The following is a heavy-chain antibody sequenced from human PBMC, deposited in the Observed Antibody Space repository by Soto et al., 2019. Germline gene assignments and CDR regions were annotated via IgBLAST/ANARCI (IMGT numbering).Heavy chain of an antibody. J-gene: IGHJ4*02. D-gene: IGHD1-1*01. CDR2: ILSSGNIM. CDR1: GFTFSDYY. CDR3: ARFFTGTLDY. Sequence: QVRLVESGGGLVKPGGSLRLSCTASGFTFSDYYMIWIRQAPGKGLEWISYILSSGNIMYYADSVKGRFTISRDNAKDSLYLQMNSLRVEDTAVYYCARFFTGTLDYWGQGTLVTVSS. V-gene: IGHV3-11*01.